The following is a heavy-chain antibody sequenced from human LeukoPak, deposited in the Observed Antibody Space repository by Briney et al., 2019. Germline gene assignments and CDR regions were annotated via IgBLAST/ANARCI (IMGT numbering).Heavy chain of an antibody. CDR2: IYSGGST. CDR3: ARAYISPHAFDI. CDR1: GFTVSSNH. V-gene: IGHV3-53*01. J-gene: IGHJ3*02. D-gene: IGHD3-9*01. Sequence: GGSLRLSCAVSGFTVSSNHMNWVRQAPGKGLEWVSVIYSGGSTYYADSVKGRFTISRDNSKNTLYLQMNSLRVEDTAVYYCARAYISPHAFDIWGQGTMVTVSS.